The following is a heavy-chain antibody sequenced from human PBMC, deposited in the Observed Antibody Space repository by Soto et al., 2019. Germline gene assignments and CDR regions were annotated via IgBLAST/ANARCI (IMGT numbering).Heavy chain of an antibody. CDR1: GYSFTRYW. CDR2: IDPSDSYT. Sequence: PGESLKISCKGSGYSFTRYWISWVREMPGKGLEWMGRIDPSDSYTNYSPSFQGHVTISADKSISTAYLQWSSLKASDTAMYYCAKHSTRFYYYYGMDVWGQGTTVTVSS. V-gene: IGHV5-10-1*01. J-gene: IGHJ6*02. D-gene: IGHD2-15*01. CDR3: AKHSTRFYYYYGMDV.